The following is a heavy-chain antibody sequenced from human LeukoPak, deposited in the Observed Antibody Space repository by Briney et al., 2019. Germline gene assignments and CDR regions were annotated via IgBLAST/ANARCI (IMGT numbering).Heavy chain of an antibody. CDR3: ARDNWNYGSSMDV. V-gene: IGHV4-59*01. D-gene: IGHD1-7*01. Sequence: SETLSLTCSVSGGSISSYYWSWTRQPPGKGLEWIGYIYYSGSTNYNPSLKSRVTISVDTSKNQFSLKLSSVTAADTAVYYCARDNWNYGSSMDVWGQGATVTVSS. CDR1: GGSISSYY. CDR2: IYYSGST. J-gene: IGHJ6*02.